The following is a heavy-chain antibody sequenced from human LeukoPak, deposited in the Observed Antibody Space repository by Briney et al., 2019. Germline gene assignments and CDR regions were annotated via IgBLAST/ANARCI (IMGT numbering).Heavy chain of an antibody. CDR2: INAYNGTT. J-gene: IGHJ4*02. CDR1: GYTGINFA. V-gene: IGHV1-3*01. CDR3: ARGPRAAADDY. D-gene: IGHD6-13*01. Sequence: GASVKVSCKSSGYTGINFAINWGRQAPGQRPEWMGWINAYNGTTKYSQKFQDRVTITRDTSASTAHMELTNLTSEDTAVYYCARGPRAAADDYWGQGSLVTVSS.